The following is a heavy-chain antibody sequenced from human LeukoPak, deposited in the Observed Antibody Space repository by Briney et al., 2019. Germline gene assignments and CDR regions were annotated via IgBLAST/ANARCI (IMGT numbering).Heavy chain of an antibody. CDR3: ARALSYSSGWYHY. V-gene: IGHV1-69*06. D-gene: IGHD6-19*01. J-gene: IGHJ4*02. CDR2: IIPIFGTA. CDR1: GGTFSSYS. Sequence: GASVKVSCKASGGTFSSYSISWVRQAPGQGLEWMGGIIPIFGTANYAQKFQGRVTITADKSTSTAYMELSSLRSEDTAVYYCARALSYSSGWYHYWGQGTLVTVSS.